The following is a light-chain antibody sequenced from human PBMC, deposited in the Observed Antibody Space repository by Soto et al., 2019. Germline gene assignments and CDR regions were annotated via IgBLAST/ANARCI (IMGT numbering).Light chain of an antibody. CDR3: QQYGSSPLT. V-gene: IGKV3-20*01. CDR1: QSLSSNY. Sequence: EVVLTQSPATLSLSPGERATLSCRASQSLSSNYLAWYQQKPGQAPRLLIYGASSRATGIPDRFNGSGSGTDFTLTISRLEPEDFAVYYCQQYGSSPLTFGGGTKVDIK. J-gene: IGKJ4*01. CDR2: GAS.